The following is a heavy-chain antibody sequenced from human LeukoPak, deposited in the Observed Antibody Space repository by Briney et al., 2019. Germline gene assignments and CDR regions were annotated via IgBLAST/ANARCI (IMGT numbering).Heavy chain of an antibody. CDR1: GYTFTSYD. CDR3: ARGRFLYDSSGYEFDY. V-gene: IGHV1-8*03. J-gene: IGHJ4*02. CDR2: MNPNSGNT. Sequence: GASVKVSCKASGYTFTSYDINWVRQATGQGLEWMGWMNPNSGNTGYAQKFQGRVTITRNTSISTAYMELSSLRSEDTAVYYCARGRFLYDSSGYEFDYWGQGTLVTVSS. D-gene: IGHD3-22*01.